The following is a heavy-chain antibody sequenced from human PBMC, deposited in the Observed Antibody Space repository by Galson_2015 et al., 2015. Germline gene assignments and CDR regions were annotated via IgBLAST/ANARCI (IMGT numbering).Heavy chain of an antibody. D-gene: IGHD2-15*01. CDR3: ARAYCSGGTCYGFDV. V-gene: IGHV1-8*01. J-gene: IGHJ4*02. Sequence: SVKVSCKASGYTFTSFDINWVRQATGQGLEWMGWMNPNSGNTGYAQKFQGRVTMTRNPSISTAYMELSSLRSEDTAVYYCARAYCSGGTCYGFDVWGQGSQATVSS. CDR2: MNPNSGNT. CDR1: GYTFTSFD.